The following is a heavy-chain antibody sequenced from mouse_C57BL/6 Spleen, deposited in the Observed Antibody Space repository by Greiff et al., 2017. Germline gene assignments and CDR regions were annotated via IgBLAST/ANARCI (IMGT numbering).Heavy chain of an antibody. V-gene: IGHV1-82*01. CDR3: ARYDYDAYAMDY. J-gene: IGHJ4*01. CDR1: GYAFSSSW. Sequence: QVQLQQSGPELVKPGASVKISCKASGYAFSSSWLNWVKQRPGKGLEWIGRIYPGDGDTNYNGKFKGKATRTADKSSSTAYMQLSSLTSEDSAVYFCARYDYDAYAMDYWGQGTSVTVSS. CDR2: IYPGDGDT. D-gene: IGHD2-4*01.